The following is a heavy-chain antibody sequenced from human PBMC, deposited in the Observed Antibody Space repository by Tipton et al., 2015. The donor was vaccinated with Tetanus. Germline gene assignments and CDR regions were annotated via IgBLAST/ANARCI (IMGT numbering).Heavy chain of an antibody. CDR3: ARDGYSSGYFDH. CDR2: IYSGGTT. J-gene: IGHJ4*02. D-gene: IGHD3-22*01. Sequence: SLRLSCAASGFSVSTNYMNWVRQAPGKGLEWVSVIYSGGTTYYAGSVKDRYTISRDISKNTVDLQMNSLRVEDTAVYFCARDGYSSGYFDHWGQGSLVTVSS. V-gene: IGHV3-66*01. CDR1: GFSVSTNY.